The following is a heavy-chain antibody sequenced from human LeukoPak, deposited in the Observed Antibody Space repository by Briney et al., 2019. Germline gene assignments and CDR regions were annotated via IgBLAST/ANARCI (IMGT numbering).Heavy chain of an antibody. CDR2: IYTSGST. CDR1: GGSISSYY. CDR3: VRGGAAAGQVDY. J-gene: IGHJ4*02. D-gene: IGHD6-13*01. V-gene: IGHV4-4*07. Sequence: SETLSLTCTVSGGSISSYYWSWIRQPAGKGLEWIGRIYTSGSTNYNPSLKSRVTMSVDTSKNQFSLKLSSVTAADTAVYYCVRGGAAAGQVDYWGQGTLVTVSS.